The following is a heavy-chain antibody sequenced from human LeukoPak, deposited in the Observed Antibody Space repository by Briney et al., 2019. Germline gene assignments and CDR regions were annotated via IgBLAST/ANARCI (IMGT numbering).Heavy chain of an antibody. D-gene: IGHD1-26*01. Sequence: GGSLRLSCAASGFTFSSYAMSWVRQAPGKGLEWVSAISGSGGSTYYADSVKGRFTISRDNSKNTLYLQMNSLRAEDTAVYYCARVGRQKSGSHGAFDIWGQGTMVTVSS. V-gene: IGHV3-23*01. CDR1: GFTFSSYA. J-gene: IGHJ3*02. CDR3: ARVGRQKSGSHGAFDI. CDR2: ISGSGGST.